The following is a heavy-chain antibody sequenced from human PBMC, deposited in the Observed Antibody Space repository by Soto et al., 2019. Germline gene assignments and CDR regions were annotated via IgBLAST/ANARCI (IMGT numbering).Heavy chain of an antibody. CDR3: ARARGSSSWLIA. J-gene: IGHJ5*02. CDR1: GGSFSGYY. D-gene: IGHD6-13*01. CDR2: INHSGST. Sequence: QVQLRQWGAGLLKPSETLSLTCAVYGGSFSGYYWSWIRQPPGKGLEWIGEINHSGSTNYNPSLKSRVTISVDTSKNQFSLKLSSVTAADTAVYYCARARGSSSWLIAWGQGTLVTVSS. V-gene: IGHV4-34*01.